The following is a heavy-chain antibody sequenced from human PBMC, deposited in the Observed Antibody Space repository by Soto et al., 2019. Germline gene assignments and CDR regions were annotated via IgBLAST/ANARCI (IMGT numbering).Heavy chain of an antibody. CDR2: IKQDGSEK. CDR3: ARDDLPKYYYGSGSYYPDAFDI. CDR1: GVTCGGYG. J-gene: IGHJ3*02. Sequence: GGPLRVRCGAAGVTCGGYGRSCVRQAPGKGLEWVANIKQDGSEKDYVASVKGRFTISRDNAKNSLYLQMNSLRDEDTAVYYCARDDLPKYYYGSGSYYPDAFDIWGQGTMVTVSS. D-gene: IGHD3-10*01. V-gene: IGHV3-7*01.